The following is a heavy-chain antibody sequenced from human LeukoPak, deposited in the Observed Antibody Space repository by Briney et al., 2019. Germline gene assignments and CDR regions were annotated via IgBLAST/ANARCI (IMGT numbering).Heavy chain of an antibody. V-gene: IGHV4-31*03. Sequence: PSQTLSLTCTVSGGSISSGSYYWSWIRQHPGEGLEWVGHIYYSGSTNYNPSLKNRVIISVDTSKKQFSLNLSSVTAADTAVYYCARGIWYYGSGSYLDYWGQGTLVTVSS. J-gene: IGHJ4*02. CDR1: GGSISSGSYY. CDR3: ARGIWYYGSGSYLDY. D-gene: IGHD3-10*01. CDR2: IYYSGST.